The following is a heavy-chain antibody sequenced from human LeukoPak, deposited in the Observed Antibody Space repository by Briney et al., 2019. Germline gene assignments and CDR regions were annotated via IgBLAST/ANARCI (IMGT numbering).Heavy chain of an antibody. J-gene: IGHJ4*02. CDR1: GGSFSGYY. Sequence: PSETLSLTCAVYGGSFSGYYWSWIRQPPGKGLEWIGEITHSGSTNYNPSLKSRVTISVDTSKNQFSLKLSSVTAADTAVYYCARYYGSGSYLRRPYYFDYWGQGTLVTVSS. V-gene: IGHV4-34*01. CDR2: ITHSGST. D-gene: IGHD3-10*01. CDR3: ARYYGSGSYLRRPYYFDY.